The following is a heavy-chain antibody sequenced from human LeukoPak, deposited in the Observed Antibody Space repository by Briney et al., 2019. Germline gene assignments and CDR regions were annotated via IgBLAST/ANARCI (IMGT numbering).Heavy chain of an antibody. CDR2: ISAYNGNT. CDR1: GYTFTSYG. V-gene: IGHV1-18*01. CDR3: ARERMYCSGGSCYSDY. D-gene: IGHD2-15*01. Sequence: ASVKVSCKASGYTFTSYGISWVRQAPGQGLEWMGWISAYNGNTNYAQKLQGRVTMTTDTSTGTAYTELRSLRSDDTAVYCCARERMYCSGGSCYSDYWGQGTLVTVSS. J-gene: IGHJ4*02.